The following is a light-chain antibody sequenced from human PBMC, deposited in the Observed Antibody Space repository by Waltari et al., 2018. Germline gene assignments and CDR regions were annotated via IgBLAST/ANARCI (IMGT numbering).Light chain of an antibody. CDR1: QTIGTS. Sequence: EIVMTQSPVTLSVSPGERATLSCRTSQTIGTSLAWYQQKPGQAPKLLIYRASSRATGIPARFSGSGSETEFTLTISSLQSEDSAVYYCQQYNNWPPGTFGQGTKVEI. V-gene: IGKV3D-15*01. CDR3: QQYNNWPPGT. CDR2: RAS. J-gene: IGKJ1*01.